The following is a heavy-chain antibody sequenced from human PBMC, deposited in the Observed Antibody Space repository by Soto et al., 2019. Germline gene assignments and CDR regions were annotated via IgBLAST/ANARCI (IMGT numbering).Heavy chain of an antibody. J-gene: IGHJ5*02. D-gene: IGHD3-3*01. V-gene: IGHV4-59*01. CDR1: GGSISRYY. Sequence: SETLSLPCTVSGGSISRYYWSWIRPPPGKGLEWIGYIYYSGSTNYNPSLKSRVTISVDTSKNQFSLKLSSVTAADTAVYYCARAATYYDFWSGFNWFDPWGQGTLVTVSS. CDR3: ARAATYYDFWSGFNWFDP. CDR2: IYYSGST.